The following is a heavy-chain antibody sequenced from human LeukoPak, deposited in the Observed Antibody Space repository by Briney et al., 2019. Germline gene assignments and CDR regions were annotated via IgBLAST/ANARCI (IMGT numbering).Heavy chain of an antibody. CDR3: ARGPLYGSASYYFDY. Sequence: SETLSLTCTVSGGSISSYYWSWIRQPPGKGLEWIGHISYSGSTNYNPSLKSRVTISVDTSKNQFSLKLSSVTAADTAVYYCARGPLYGSASYYFDYWGQGTLVTVSS. J-gene: IGHJ4*02. V-gene: IGHV4-59*08. CDR2: ISYSGST. D-gene: IGHD3-10*01. CDR1: GGSISSYY.